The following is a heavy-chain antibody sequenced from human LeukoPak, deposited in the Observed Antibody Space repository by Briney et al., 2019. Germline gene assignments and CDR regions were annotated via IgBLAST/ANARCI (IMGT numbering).Heavy chain of an antibody. Sequence: ASETLSLTCTVSGGSISSYYWSWIRQPPGKGLEWIGYIYYSGSTNYNPSLKSRVTISVDTSKNQFSLKLSSVTAADTAVYYCARHSSNWYYFDYWGQGTLVTVSS. V-gene: IGHV4-59*01. D-gene: IGHD6-13*01. CDR3: ARHSSNWYYFDY. J-gene: IGHJ4*02. CDR2: IYYSGST. CDR1: GGSISSYY.